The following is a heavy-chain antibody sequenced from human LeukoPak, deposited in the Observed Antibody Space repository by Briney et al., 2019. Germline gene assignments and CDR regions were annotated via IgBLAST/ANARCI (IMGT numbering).Heavy chain of an antibody. V-gene: IGHV3-7*01. Sequence: PGGSLRLSCAASGFTFSSYWMSWVRQAPGKGLEWVANIKQDGSEKYYLDSVKGRFTISRDNAKNSLYLQMNSLRAEDTAVYYCAGEEAGITGTTADYWGQGTLVTVSS. D-gene: IGHD1-20*01. CDR3: AGEEAGITGTTADY. CDR2: IKQDGSEK. J-gene: IGHJ4*02. CDR1: GFTFSSYW.